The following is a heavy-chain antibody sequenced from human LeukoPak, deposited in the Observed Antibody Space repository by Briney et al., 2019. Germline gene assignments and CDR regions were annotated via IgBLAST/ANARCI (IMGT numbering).Heavy chain of an antibody. D-gene: IGHD2-2*01. CDR2: ISSSGSTI. J-gene: IGHJ6*04. V-gene: IGHV3-48*03. CDR1: GFTFSSYE. CDR3: ARAGYCSSTSCPSHYYYGMDV. Sequence: PGGSLRLSCAASGFTFSSYEMNWVRQAPGKGLEWVSYISSSGSTIYYADSVKGRFTISRDNAKNSLYLQMNSLRAEDTVVYYCARAGYCSSTSCPSHYYYGMDVWGKGTTVTVSS.